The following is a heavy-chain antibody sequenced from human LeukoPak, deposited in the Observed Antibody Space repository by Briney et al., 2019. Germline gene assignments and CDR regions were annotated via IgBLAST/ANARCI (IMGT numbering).Heavy chain of an antibody. CDR2: TLHSGST. CDR3: ARESRGPHDHLDY. J-gene: IGHJ4*02. V-gene: IGHV4-31*03. Sequence: SETLSLTCTVSGDSMNSVAYSWSWIRQHPGRGLEWIGYTLHSGSTYYNPSLKSRVTISVATSKKQFYPRLNSVTAADTAVYFCARESRGPHDHLDYWGQGTLAIVSS. CDR1: GDSMNSVAYS. D-gene: IGHD3-10*01.